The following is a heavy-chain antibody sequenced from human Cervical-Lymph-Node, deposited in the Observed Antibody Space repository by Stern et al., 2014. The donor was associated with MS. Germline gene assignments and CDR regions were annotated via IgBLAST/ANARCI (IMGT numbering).Heavy chain of an antibody. CDR3: ARDVTTMDV. V-gene: IGHV7-4-1*02. Sequence: QLVQSGSELKKPGASVNVSCKASGYTFTNYAINWVRQAPGQGLEWMGWINTNTGNPTYAQGFTGRFVFSLDTSVSTAHLQINGLQAEDTAVYYCARDVTTMDVWGQGTTVTVSS. CDR1: GYTFTNYA. J-gene: IGHJ6*02. D-gene: IGHD1-14*01. CDR2: INTNTGNP.